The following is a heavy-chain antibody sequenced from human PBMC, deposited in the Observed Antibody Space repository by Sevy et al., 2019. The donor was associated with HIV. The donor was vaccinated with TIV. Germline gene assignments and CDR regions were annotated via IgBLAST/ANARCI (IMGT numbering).Heavy chain of an antibody. CDR1: GFTFSNVW. J-gene: IGHJ4*02. V-gene: IGHV3-15*01. Sequence: GGSVRLSCAASGFTFSNVWISWVRQAPGKGLEWVGHIKSKTEGGTKDYAAPVKGRFTISRDDSRNTLDLQMNSLKAEDTALYYCTTGGSILQHWGQGTLVTVSS. CDR3: TTGGSILQH. D-gene: IGHD3-16*01. CDR2: IKSKTEGGTK.